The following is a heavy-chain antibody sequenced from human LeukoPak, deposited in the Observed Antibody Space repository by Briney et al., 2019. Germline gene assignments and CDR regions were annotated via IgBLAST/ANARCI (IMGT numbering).Heavy chain of an antibody. D-gene: IGHD6-13*01. J-gene: IGHJ4*02. CDR2: IRYDGNDK. CDR1: GFTFSNYG. CDR3: AAARQQQYDY. V-gene: IGHV3-30*02. Sequence: GGSLRLSCSASGFTFSNYGMHWVRQAPGKGLEWVAFIRYDGNDKYYADSVKGRFTISRDNSKNTLYLQMNSLRAEDTAVYYCAAARQQQYDYWGQGTLVTVSS.